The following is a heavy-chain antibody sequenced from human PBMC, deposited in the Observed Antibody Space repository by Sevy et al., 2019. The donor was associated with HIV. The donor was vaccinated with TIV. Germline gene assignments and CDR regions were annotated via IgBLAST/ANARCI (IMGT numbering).Heavy chain of an antibody. CDR1: GGSITSLY. J-gene: IGHJ4*02. CDR3: AGENAWGRGYS. Sequence: LETLSLTCTVSGGSITSLYWNWIRQPPGKGLEWIANIYYNGPINYNPSLKSRVTLSLDTSKNQFSLRLSSVTAADTAMYYCAGENAWGRGYSWGQGTLVTVSS. CDR2: IYYNGPI. V-gene: IGHV4-59*08. D-gene: IGHD1-26*01.